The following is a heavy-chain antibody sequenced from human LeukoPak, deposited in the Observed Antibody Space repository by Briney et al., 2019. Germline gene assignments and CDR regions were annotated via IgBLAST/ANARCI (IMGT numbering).Heavy chain of an antibody. Sequence: PGGSLRLSCAVSGFSFSSYIMSWVRQAPGKGLEWVSAISGSGGSTYYADCVKGRFTISRDNSKNTLFLQMNSLRAEDTAVYYCAKDLGYCSSFSCPFDYWGQGTLVTVSS. CDR1: GFSFSSYI. D-gene: IGHD2-2*01. J-gene: IGHJ4*02. CDR3: AKDLGYCSSFSCPFDY. V-gene: IGHV3-23*01. CDR2: ISGSGGST.